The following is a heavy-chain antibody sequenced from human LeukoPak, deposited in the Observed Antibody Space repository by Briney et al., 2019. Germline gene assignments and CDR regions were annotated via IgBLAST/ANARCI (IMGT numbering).Heavy chain of an antibody. CDR2: INHSGST. CDR3: ARGVAVLLWFGEPYPIYNWFDP. V-gene: IGHV4-34*01. J-gene: IGHJ5*02. Sequence: SETLSLTCAVYGGSFSGYYWSWIRQPPGKGLEWIGEINHSGSTNYNPSLKSRVTISVDTSKNQFSLKLSSVTAADTAVYYCARGVAVLLWFGEPYPIYNWFDPWGQGTLVTVSS. CDR1: GGSFSGYY. D-gene: IGHD3-10*01.